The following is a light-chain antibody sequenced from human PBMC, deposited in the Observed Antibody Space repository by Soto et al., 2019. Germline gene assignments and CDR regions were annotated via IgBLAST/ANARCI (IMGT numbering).Light chain of an antibody. CDR1: SSDVGGYNY. CDR3: SSYTSSSTYV. Sequence: QSALTQPASLSGSPGQSIAISCTGTSSDVGGYNYVSWYQQHPGKAPKLMVYDVSNRPSGVSNRFSGSKSGNTASLTISGLQAVDEADYYCSSYTSSSTYVFGTGTKVTV. CDR2: DVS. V-gene: IGLV2-14*01. J-gene: IGLJ1*01.